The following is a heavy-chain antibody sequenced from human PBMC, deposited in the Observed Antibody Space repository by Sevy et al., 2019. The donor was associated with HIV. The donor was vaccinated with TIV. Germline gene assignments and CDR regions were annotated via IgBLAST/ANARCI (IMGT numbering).Heavy chain of an antibody. CDR3: AKFRWVGIVVVPAANFDY. CDR1: GLTFSSYA. CDR2: ISGSGGST. V-gene: IGHV3-23*01. D-gene: IGHD2-2*01. Sequence: GGSLRLSCAASGLTFSSYAMSWVRQAPGKGLEWVSAISGSGGSTYYADSVKGRFTISRDNSKNTLYLQMNSLRAEDTAVYYCAKFRWVGIVVVPAANFDYWGQGTLVTVSS. J-gene: IGHJ4*02.